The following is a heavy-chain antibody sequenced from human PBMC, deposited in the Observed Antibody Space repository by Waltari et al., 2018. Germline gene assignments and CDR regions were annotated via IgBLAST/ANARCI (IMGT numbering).Heavy chain of an antibody. CDR3: ARGDLHYGSSGFFY. CDR1: RVSFNDYY. V-gene: IGHV4-34*01. Sequence: QVQLHQWGAGLLKPSETLSLTCGVSRVSFNDYYWTWIRQPPGKGLEWVGEIHHSGTTDYNPSLNSRLTMSVDTSKKQISLKMSSVTAADTAVYYCARGDLHYGSSGFFYWGQGALVTVSS. CDR2: IHHSGTT. J-gene: IGHJ4*02. D-gene: IGHD3-22*01.